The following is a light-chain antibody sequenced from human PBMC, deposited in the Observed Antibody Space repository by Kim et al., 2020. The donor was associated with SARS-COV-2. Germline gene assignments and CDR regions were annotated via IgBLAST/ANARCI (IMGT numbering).Light chain of an antibody. CDR1: SSNIGAGYD. CDR2: GNS. CDR3: QSYDSSLSGFYV. Sequence: VTISCTGSSSNIGAGYDVHWYQQLPGTAPKLLIYGNSNRPSGVPDRFSGSRSGTSASLAITGLQAEDEADYYCQSYDSSLSGFYVFGTGTKVTVL. V-gene: IGLV1-40*01. J-gene: IGLJ1*01.